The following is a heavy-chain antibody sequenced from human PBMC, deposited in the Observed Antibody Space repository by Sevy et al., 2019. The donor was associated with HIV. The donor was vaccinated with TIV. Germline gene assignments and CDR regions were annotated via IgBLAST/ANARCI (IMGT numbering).Heavy chain of an antibody. CDR1: GFTFSSYG. J-gene: IGHJ6*02. V-gene: IGHV3-30*18. D-gene: IGHD6-19*01. CDR2: ISYDGSNK. Sequence: GGSLRLSCAASGFTFSSYGMHWVRQAPGKGLEWVAVISYDGSNKYYADSVKGRFTISRDNSKNTLYLQMNSLRAEDTAVYYCAKDRRVGVPWSSGWDYYGMDVWGQGTTVTVSS. CDR3: AKDRRVGVPWSSGWDYYGMDV.